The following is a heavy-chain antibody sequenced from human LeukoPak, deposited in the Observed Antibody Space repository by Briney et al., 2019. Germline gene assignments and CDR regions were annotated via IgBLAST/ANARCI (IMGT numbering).Heavy chain of an antibody. D-gene: IGHD3-10*02. Sequence: PGGSLRLSCAASGFTLSNAWMSWVRQTPGKGLEWVGRIKSKTDGGTTDYAAPVKGRFTISRDDSKNTLYLQLNGLKTEDTAVYYCTTESLYHYGRGYNWFDPWGQGTLVTVSS. CDR3: TTESLYHYGRGYNWFDP. J-gene: IGHJ5*02. V-gene: IGHV3-15*01. CDR1: GFTLSNAW. CDR2: IKSKTDGGTT.